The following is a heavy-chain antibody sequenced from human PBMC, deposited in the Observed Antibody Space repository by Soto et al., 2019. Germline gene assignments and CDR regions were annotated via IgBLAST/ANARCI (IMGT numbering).Heavy chain of an antibody. V-gene: IGHV1-3*01. CDR2: INVGNGNT. CDR1: GYTFTSQT. CDR3: ARVAMATTTKGIFYYDY. Sequence: ASVKVSCKASGYTFTSQTIHWVRQSPGQSFEWLGWINVGNGNTRSSHKFQDRVTIDRDTSASTVSMEVSSLRSEDTAIYFCARVAMATTTKGIFYYDYWGQGTLVTVSS. D-gene: IGHD2-21*01. J-gene: IGHJ4*02.